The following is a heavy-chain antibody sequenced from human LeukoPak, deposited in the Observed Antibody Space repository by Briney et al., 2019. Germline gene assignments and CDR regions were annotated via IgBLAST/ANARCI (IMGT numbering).Heavy chain of an antibody. CDR2: ISWNSGSI. V-gene: IGHV3-9*01. Sequence: PGGSLRLSCAASGFTFDDYAMHWVRQAPGKGLEWVSGISWNSGSIGYADSVKGRFTISRDNAKNSLYLQMNSLRAEDTALYYCAKAQGALRGVIDYWGQGTLVTVSS. D-gene: IGHD2-21*01. CDR3: AKAQGALRGVIDY. J-gene: IGHJ4*02. CDR1: GFTFDDYA.